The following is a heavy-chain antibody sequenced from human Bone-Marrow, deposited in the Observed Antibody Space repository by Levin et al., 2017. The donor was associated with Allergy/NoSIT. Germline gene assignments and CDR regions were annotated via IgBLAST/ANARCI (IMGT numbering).Heavy chain of an antibody. D-gene: IGHD6-19*01. J-gene: IGHJ3*02. CDR3: DRRLGTDRDGWYVDPFNM. CDR2: IHWDDEK. Sequence: SGPTLVKPTETLTLTCTFSGFSLTSDGVGVGWVRQPPGKALEWLAVIHWDDEKRYSTSLKTRLTITKDTSKNQVVLTMTNMDLVDTARYYCDRRLGTDRDGWYVDPFNMWGQGTMVTVSS. CDR1: GFSLTSDGVG. V-gene: IGHV2-5*02.